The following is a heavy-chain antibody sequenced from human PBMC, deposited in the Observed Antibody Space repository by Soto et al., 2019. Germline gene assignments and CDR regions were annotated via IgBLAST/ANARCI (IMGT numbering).Heavy chain of an antibody. V-gene: IGHV3-23*01. Sequence: GGSLRLSCTPSGFSFASFAMTWVRQAPGKGLEWVATISGSDGKTYYADSVKGRFSISRDTSRNTLYLQMNSLRADDTAIYYCAKWRYLDYWGQGTRVTVSS. J-gene: IGHJ4*02. D-gene: IGHD3-3*01. CDR2: ISGSDGKT. CDR3: AKWRYLDY. CDR1: GFSFASFA.